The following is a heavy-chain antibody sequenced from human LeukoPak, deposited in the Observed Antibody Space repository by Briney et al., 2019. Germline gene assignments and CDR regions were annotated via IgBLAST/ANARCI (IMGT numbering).Heavy chain of an antibody. J-gene: IGHJ4*02. CDR2: LYYSGTT. CDR1: GASINSYY. Sequence: SATLSFTSTFSGASINSYYWSWLRHPPGKGLEGSGYLYYSGTTNYNPSLKRRVTISVDTSKNQFSLKLSSVTAADTAVYYCARGKNLLELLPRIEYGGQGTRVTV. CDR3: ARGKNLLELLPRIEY. D-gene: IGHD3-10*01. V-gene: IGHV4-59*01.